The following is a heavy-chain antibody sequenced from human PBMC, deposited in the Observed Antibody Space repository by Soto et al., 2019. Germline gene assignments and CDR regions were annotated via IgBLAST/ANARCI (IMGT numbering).Heavy chain of an antibody. V-gene: IGHV1-8*02. CDR1: GFTFTSSA. D-gene: IGHD2-2*01. Sequence: ASVKVSCKASGFTFTSSAMQWVRQARGQGLEWMGWMNPNSGHTNYAQKFQGRVTMTRDTSISTAYMELTNLRSEDTAIYYCASDMSTTWGQGTLVTVSS. CDR2: MNPNSGHT. J-gene: IGHJ5*02. CDR3: ASDMSTT.